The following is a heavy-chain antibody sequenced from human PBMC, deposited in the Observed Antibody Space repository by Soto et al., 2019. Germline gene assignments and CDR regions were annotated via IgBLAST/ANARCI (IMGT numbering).Heavy chain of an antibody. D-gene: IGHD2-15*01. V-gene: IGHV3-23*01. J-gene: IGHJ6*02. CDR3: AKYPGDPLWWVDV. CDR1: GFTFSSYG. Sequence: GGSLRLSCAASGFTFSSYGMSWVRQAPGKGLEWVSAISGSGGTTYYADSVKGRFTISRDNSKNTLYLQMNSLRAEDTAVYYCAKYPGDPLWWVDVWGQGTTVTVSS. CDR2: ISGSGGTT.